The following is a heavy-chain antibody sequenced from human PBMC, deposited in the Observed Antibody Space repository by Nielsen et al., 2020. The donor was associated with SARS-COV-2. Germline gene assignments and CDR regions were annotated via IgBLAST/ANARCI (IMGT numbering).Heavy chain of an antibody. Sequence: GGSLRLSCAASGFTFSSYAMSWVRQAPGKGLEWVSAISGSGGSTYYADSVKGRFTVSRDNSKNTLYLQMNSLRAEDTAVYYCARVKGSSGYPFDYWGQGTLVTVSS. V-gene: IGHV3-23*01. CDR3: ARVKGSSGYPFDY. D-gene: IGHD3-22*01. J-gene: IGHJ4*02. CDR2: ISGSGGST. CDR1: GFTFSSYA.